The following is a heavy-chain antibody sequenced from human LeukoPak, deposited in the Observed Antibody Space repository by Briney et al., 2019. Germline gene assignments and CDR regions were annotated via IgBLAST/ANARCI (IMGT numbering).Heavy chain of an antibody. CDR2: IYSGGST. CDR1: GFTFSSNY. CDR3: ARCGQYYDFWGGYSGDYYFDY. Sequence: PGGSLRLSCAASGFTFSSNYMSWVRQAPGKGLEWVSVIYSGGSTYYADSVKGRFTISRDNSKNTLYLQMNSLRAEDTAVYYCARCGQYYDFWGGYSGDYYFDYWGQGTLVTVSS. V-gene: IGHV3-53*01. D-gene: IGHD3-3*01. J-gene: IGHJ4*02.